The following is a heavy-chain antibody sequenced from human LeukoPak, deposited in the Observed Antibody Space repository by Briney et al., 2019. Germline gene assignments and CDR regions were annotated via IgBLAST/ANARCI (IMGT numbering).Heavy chain of an antibody. Sequence: GASVKVSCKASGGTFSSYAISWVRQAPGQGLEWMGGIIPIFGTANYAQKFQGRVTITADESTSTAYMELSSLRSEDTAVYYCARGRSGILWWHNNWFDPWGQGTLVTVSS. D-gene: IGHD2-21*01. CDR1: GGTFSSYA. CDR3: ARGRSGILWWHNNWFDP. V-gene: IGHV1-69*13. J-gene: IGHJ5*02. CDR2: IIPIFGTA.